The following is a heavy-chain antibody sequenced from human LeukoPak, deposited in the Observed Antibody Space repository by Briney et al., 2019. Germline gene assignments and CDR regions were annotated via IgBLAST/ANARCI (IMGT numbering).Heavy chain of an antibody. V-gene: IGHV4-59*08. CDR3: ARRSGNYYYGMDV. D-gene: IGHD1-14*01. Sequence: PSETLSLTCTVSGGSISSYYWSWIRQPPGKGLEWIAYIYYSGSTNYNPSLKSRVTISVDTSKNQFSLKLSSVTAADTAVYYCARRSGNYYYGMDVWGQGTTVTVSS. CDR2: IYYSGST. J-gene: IGHJ6*02. CDR1: GGSISSYY.